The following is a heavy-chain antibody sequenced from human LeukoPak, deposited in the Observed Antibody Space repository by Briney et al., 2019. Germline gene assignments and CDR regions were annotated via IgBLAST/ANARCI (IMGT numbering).Heavy chain of an antibody. CDR3: ARVRYYDFWSGGTGFDP. D-gene: IGHD3-3*01. J-gene: IGHJ5*02. V-gene: IGHV4-38-2*02. Sequence: PSETLSLTCTVSGYSISSGYYWGWIRQPPGKGLEWIGIIYHSGSTYYNPSLKGRVTISVDTSKNQFSLKLSSVTAADTAVYYCARVRYYDFWSGGTGFDPWGQGTLVTVSS. CDR2: IYHSGST. CDR1: GYSISSGYY.